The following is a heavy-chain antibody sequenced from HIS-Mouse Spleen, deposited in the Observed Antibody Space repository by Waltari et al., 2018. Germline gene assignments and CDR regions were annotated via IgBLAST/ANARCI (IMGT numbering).Heavy chain of an antibody. CDR3: ASLYYDILTGYYRDY. V-gene: IGHV3-21*01. CDR1: GFTFSTYS. J-gene: IGHJ4*02. D-gene: IGHD3-9*01. Sequence: EVQLVESVGGLVKPGGSLRPSCAASGFTFSTYSLNWVRQAPGKGLEWVSSISSSSSYIYYADSVKGRFTISRDNAKNSLYLQMNSLRAEDTAVYYCASLYYDILTGYYRDYWGQGTLVTVSS. CDR2: ISSSSSYI.